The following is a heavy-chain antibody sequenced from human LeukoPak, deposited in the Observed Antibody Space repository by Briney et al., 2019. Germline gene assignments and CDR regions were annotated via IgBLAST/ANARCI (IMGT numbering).Heavy chain of an antibody. CDR2: ISGGGDII. D-gene: IGHD5-24*01. Sequence: GGSLRLSCAASGFTFSSYAMSWVRQAPGKGLEWVSAISGGGDIIYYADSLKGRFTISRDNSKNTLYLQMNSLRAEDTAVYYCAKREGPYYFAYWGQGTLVTVSS. CDR3: AKREGPYYFAY. CDR1: GFTFSSYA. V-gene: IGHV3-23*01. J-gene: IGHJ4*02.